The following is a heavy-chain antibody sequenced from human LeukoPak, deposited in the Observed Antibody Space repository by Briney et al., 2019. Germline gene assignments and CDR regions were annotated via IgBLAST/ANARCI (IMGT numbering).Heavy chain of an antibody. D-gene: IGHD6-6*01. CDR1: GFTFSSYA. CDR2: ISGSGGST. CDR3: AKDSPGTSRPEYSSSPPDY. Sequence: QTGGSLRLSCAASGFTFSSYAMSWVRQAPGKGLEWVSAISGSGGSTYYADSVKGRFTISRDNSKNTLYLQMNSLRAEDTAVYYCAKDSPGTSRPEYSSSPPDYWGQGTLVTVSS. V-gene: IGHV3-23*01. J-gene: IGHJ4*02.